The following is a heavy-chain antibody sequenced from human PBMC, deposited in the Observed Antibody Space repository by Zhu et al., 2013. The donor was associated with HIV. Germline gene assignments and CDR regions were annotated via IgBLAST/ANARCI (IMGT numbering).Heavy chain of an antibody. D-gene: IGHD6-13*01. V-gene: IGHV3-30*18. CDR3: AKGGLSSSWSHF. J-gene: IGHJ4*02. CDR2: ISNDGSDK. CDR1: GFTFSSIG. Sequence: VQLVESGGGVVQPGRSLRLSCVASGFTFSSIGMHWVRQAPGKGLEWVAIISNDGSDKKHADSVKGRFTVSRDNSKNTVYLQMDSLRPEDTAVYYCAKGGLSSSWSHFWGQGTLVTVSS.